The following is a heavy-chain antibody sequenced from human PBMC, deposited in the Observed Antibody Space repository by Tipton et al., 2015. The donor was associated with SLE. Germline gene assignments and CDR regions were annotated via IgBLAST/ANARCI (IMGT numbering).Heavy chain of an antibody. Sequence: TLSLTCAVYGGSFNAYYWSWIRQPPGKGLEWIGSIYHSGNTYYNPSLKSRVTISVDTSKNQFSLKLSSVTAADTAMYYCVRGHYYWFDPWGQGTLVTVSS. J-gene: IGHJ5*02. CDR3: VRGHYYWFDP. CDR2: IYHSGNT. CDR1: GGSFNAYY. D-gene: IGHD3-10*01. V-gene: IGHV4-34*01.